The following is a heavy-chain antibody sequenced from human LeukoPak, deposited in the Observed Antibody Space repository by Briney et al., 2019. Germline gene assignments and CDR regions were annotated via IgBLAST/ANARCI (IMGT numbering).Heavy chain of an antibody. J-gene: IGHJ4*02. D-gene: IGHD3-3*01. CDR3: AREGGFYRPLDY. Sequence: SETLSLTCTVSGGSISGKYWSWIRQPPGKGLEWIGYIYYSGSTNYNPSLKSRLIMSVDLPENHISLKLTSVTAADTAVYYCAREGGFYRPLDYSGQGTLVTVSS. V-gene: IGHV4-59*12. CDR2: IYYSGST. CDR1: GGSISGKY.